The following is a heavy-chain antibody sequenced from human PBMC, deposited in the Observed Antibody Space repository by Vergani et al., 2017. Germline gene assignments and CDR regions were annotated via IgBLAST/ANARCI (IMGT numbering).Heavy chain of an antibody. V-gene: IGHV3-20*04. Sequence: EVQLVESGGGVVRPGGSLRLSCAASGFTFDDYGMSWVRQAPGKGLEWVSGINWNVGSTGYADSVKGRFTISRDNAKNSLYLQMNSLRAEDMALYYCARNPEYSSGWYPDYWGQGTLVTVSS. CDR2: INWNVGST. D-gene: IGHD6-19*01. CDR3: ARNPEYSSGWYPDY. CDR1: GFTFDDYG. J-gene: IGHJ4*02.